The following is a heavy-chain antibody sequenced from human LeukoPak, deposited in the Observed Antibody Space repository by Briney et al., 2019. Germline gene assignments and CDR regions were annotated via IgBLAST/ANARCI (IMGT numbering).Heavy chain of an antibody. D-gene: IGHD3-16*02. CDR1: GGSFSGYY. CDR2: INHCGST. V-gene: IGHV4-34*01. J-gene: IGHJ4*02. Sequence: PSETLSLTCAVYGGSFSGYYWIWIRQPPGKGLEWIGEINHCGSTNYNPSLKSRVTISVDTSKNQFSLKPSSVTAADTAVYYCARGGTRDDYVWGSYRWKYYFDYWGQGTLVTVST. CDR3: ARGGTRDDYVWGSYRWKYYFDY.